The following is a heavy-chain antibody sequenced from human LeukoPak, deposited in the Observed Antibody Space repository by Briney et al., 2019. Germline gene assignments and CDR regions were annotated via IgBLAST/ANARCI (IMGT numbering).Heavy chain of an antibody. CDR2: ISWNSGNI. CDR3: ARDLERIAAAGPTFDP. CDR1: GFTFDDYA. Sequence: GRSLRLSCAASGFTFDDYAMHWVRQAPGKGLEWVSGISWNSGNIDYADSVKGRFTISRDNAKNSLYLQMNSLRAEDTAVYYCARDLERIAAAGPTFDPWGQGTLVTVSS. V-gene: IGHV3-9*01. J-gene: IGHJ5*02. D-gene: IGHD6-13*01.